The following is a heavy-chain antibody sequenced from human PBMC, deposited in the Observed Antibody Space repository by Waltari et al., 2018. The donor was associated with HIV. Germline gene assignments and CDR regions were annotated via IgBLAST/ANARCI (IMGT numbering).Heavy chain of an antibody. CDR1: GLTFVDYA. D-gene: IGHD6-19*01. Sequence: EVQLVESGGGLVQPGRSLRLSCAASGLTFVDYAIPWVRQAPGKGWEWVSGISWNSGSIGYADSVKGRFTISRDNAKNSLYLQMNSLRAEDTALYYCAKDLAPYGSHGWSLDYWGQGTLVTVSS. CDR2: ISWNSGSI. J-gene: IGHJ4*02. V-gene: IGHV3-9*01. CDR3: AKDLAPYGSHGWSLDY.